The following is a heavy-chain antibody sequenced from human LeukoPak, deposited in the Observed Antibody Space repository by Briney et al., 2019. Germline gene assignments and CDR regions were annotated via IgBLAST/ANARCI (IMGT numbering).Heavy chain of an antibody. CDR1: GGSISSYY. D-gene: IGHD3-22*01. V-gene: IGHV4-4*07. CDR3: ARDHHYDSVNWFDP. J-gene: IGHJ5*02. CDR2: IYTSGST. Sequence: SETLSLTCTVSGGSISSYYWSWIRQPAGKGLEWIGRIYTSGSTNYNPSLKSRVTMSVDTSKNQFSLKLSSVTAADTAVYYCARDHHYDSVNWFDPWGQGTLVTVSS.